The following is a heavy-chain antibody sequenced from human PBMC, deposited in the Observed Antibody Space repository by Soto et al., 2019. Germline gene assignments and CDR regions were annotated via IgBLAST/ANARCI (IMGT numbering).Heavy chain of an antibody. CDR2: ISAYNGNT. J-gene: IGHJ4*02. D-gene: IGHD1-26*01. CDR3: ARDQITKWELLS. Sequence: ASVKVSCKASGYTFTSYAISWVRQAPGQGLEWMGWISAYNGNTNYAQKLQGRVTMTTDTSTSTAYMELRSLRSDDTAGYYCARDQITKWELLSWGQGTLVTVSS. CDR1: GYTFTSYA. V-gene: IGHV1-18*04.